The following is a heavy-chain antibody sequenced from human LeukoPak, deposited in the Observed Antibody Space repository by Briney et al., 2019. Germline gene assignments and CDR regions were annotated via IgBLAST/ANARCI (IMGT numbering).Heavy chain of an antibody. CDR2: IIPIFGRA. CDR1: WGTFSSYG. J-gene: IGHJ6*04. CDR3: AISTDIVVVPAATDYYYYYYGMDV. D-gene: IGHD2-2*01. V-gene: IGHV1-69*13. Sequence: GAAVKVSCKASWGTFSSYGISWVRQAPGQGLEWMGGIIPIFGRANYAQKFQSRVTITADASTSTAYMELSSLRSEDTAVYYCAISTDIVVVPAATDYYYYYYGMDVWGKGTTVTVSS.